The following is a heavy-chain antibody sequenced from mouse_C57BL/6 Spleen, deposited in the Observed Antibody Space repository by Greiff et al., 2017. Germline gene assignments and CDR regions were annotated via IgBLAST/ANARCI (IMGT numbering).Heavy chain of an antibody. J-gene: IGHJ4*01. CDR3: AKIEGVNYYGSSSSAMDY. V-gene: IGHV2-5*01. D-gene: IGHD1-1*01. Sequence: VQLKESGPGLVQPSQSLSITCTVSGFSLTSYGVHWVRQSPGKGLEWLGVIWRGGSTDYNAAFMSRLSITKDNSKSQVFFKMNSLQADDTAIYYCAKIEGVNYYGSSSSAMDYWGQGTSVTVSS. CDR1: GFSLTSYG. CDR2: IWRGGST.